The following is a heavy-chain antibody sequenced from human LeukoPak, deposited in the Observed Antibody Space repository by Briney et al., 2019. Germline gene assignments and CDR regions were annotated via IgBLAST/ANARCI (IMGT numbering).Heavy chain of an antibody. Sequence: SETLSLTCTVSGASISSESYYWSWLRQSAGKGLEWIGRVYKSVNTNYNPSLKSRVTISVDTSKDQISLRLTSVTAADTAVYYCAREDRDLLIFDYWDQGALVSVSS. J-gene: IGHJ4*02. CDR1: GASISSESYY. CDR3: AREDRDLLIFDY. V-gene: IGHV4-61*02. CDR2: VYKSVNT. D-gene: IGHD1-26*01.